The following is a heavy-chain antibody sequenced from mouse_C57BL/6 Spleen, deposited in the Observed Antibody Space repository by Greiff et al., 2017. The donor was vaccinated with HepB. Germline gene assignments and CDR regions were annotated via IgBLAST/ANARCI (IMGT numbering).Heavy chain of an antibody. J-gene: IGHJ3*01. Sequence: EVKLVESGEGLVKPGGSLKLSCAASGFTFSSYAMSWVRQTPEKRLEWVAYISSGGDYIYYADTVKGRFTISRDNARNTLYLQMSSLKSEDTAMYYCTREDSNWFAYWGQGTLVTVSA. D-gene: IGHD2-5*01. CDR3: TREDSNWFAY. V-gene: IGHV5-9-1*02. CDR1: GFTFSSYA. CDR2: ISSGGDYI.